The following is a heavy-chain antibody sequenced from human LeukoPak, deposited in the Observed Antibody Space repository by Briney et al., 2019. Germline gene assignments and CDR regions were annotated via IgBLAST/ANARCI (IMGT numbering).Heavy chain of an antibody. CDR2: IIPILGIA. Sequence: GASVKVSCKASGGTFSSYAISWVRQAPGQGLEWMGRIIPILGIANYAQKFQGRVTITADKSTSTAYMELRSLRSDDTAAYYCAREAIMITFGGVIAHFDYWGQGTLVTVSS. V-gene: IGHV1-69*04. D-gene: IGHD3-16*02. J-gene: IGHJ4*02. CDR3: AREAIMITFGGVIAHFDY. CDR1: GGTFSSYA.